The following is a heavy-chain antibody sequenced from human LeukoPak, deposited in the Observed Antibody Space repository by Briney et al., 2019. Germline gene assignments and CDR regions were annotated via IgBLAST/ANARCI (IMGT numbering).Heavy chain of an antibody. CDR3: AKDSAVVATTPENYFDY. CDR1: GFTFSSYG. V-gene: IGHV3-30*02. D-gene: IGHD2-15*01. J-gene: IGHJ4*02. CDR2: IQYDGSNK. Sequence: GGSLRLSCAASGFTFSSYGMHWVRQAPGKGLEWVAFIQYDGSNKYYTDSVEGRFTISRDNSRNTMYVQMKSLSPEDTAVYYCAKDSAVVATTPENYFDYWGQGTLVTVSS.